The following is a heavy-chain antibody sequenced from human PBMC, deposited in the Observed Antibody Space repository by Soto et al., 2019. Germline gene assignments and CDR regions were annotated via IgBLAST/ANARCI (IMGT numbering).Heavy chain of an antibody. CDR2: ISDSGHTI. D-gene: IGHD6-19*01. V-gene: IGHV3-48*03. CDR1: GFTFSSYE. Sequence: VGSLRLSCAASGFTFSSYEMTWVRQAPGKGLEWISYISDSGHTIYYADSVKGRFTISRDSDKNSLYLQMNSLRAEDTAVYFCARIGAGGWDIPFDRWGQGTLVTVSS. CDR3: ARIGAGGWDIPFDR. J-gene: IGHJ4*01.